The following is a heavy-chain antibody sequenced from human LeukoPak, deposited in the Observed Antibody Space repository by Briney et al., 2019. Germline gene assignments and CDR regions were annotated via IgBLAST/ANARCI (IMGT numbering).Heavy chain of an antibody. D-gene: IGHD3-10*01. Sequence: SETLSLTCHVSGGSVSSGSYYWTWIRQPPEKGLEWIGYIYYTGSTNYSPSLKSRVTISIDTSKNQFSLRLSSVTPADTAVYYCARGDYGSGSHYFDCWGQGILVTVSS. J-gene: IGHJ4*02. V-gene: IGHV4-61*01. CDR3: ARGDYGSGSHYFDC. CDR2: IYYTGST. CDR1: GGSVSSGSYY.